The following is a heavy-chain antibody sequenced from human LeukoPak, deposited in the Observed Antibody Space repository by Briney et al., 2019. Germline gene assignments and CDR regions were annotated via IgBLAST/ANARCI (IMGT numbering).Heavy chain of an antibody. Sequence: GASLRLSCGASGFTFSSYGMSWVRQAPGKGLEWVSGISGGGGGTYYADSVQGRFTISRDNSKNTVYLQMNSLRAEDTAVYYCAKAPYSLGNYYVDYWGQGTLVTVSS. D-gene: IGHD3-10*01. V-gene: IGHV3-23*01. J-gene: IGHJ4*02. CDR3: AKAPYSLGNYYVDY. CDR2: ISGGGGGT. CDR1: GFTFSSYG.